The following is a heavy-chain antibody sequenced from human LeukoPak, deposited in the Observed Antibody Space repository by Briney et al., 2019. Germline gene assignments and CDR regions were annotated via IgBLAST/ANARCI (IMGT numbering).Heavy chain of an antibody. D-gene: IGHD3-10*02. Sequence: GGSLRLSCAASGFTFSSYEMNWVRQAPGKVLEWVSYISSSGSTIYYADSVKGRFTISRDNAKNSLYLQMNSLRAGDTAVYYCAELGITMIGGVWGKGTTVTISS. CDR1: GFTFSSYE. CDR2: ISSSGSTI. CDR3: AELGITMIGGV. J-gene: IGHJ6*04. V-gene: IGHV3-48*03.